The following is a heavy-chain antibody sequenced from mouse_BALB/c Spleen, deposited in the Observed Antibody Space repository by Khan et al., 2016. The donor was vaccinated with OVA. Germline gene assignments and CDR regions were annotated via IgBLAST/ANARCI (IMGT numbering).Heavy chain of an antibody. CDR1: GDSITTGY. CDR3: ARSTYRYAFVY. Sequence: MQLEESGPSLVKPSQTLSLTCSVTGDSITTGYWNWIRKFPGNKLEYMGYIIYTGYTYYNPSLKSRISITRHTSNNQYYLQLNSVTDEDTATCYCARSTYRYAFVYWGQGTLVTVSA. CDR2: IIYTGYT. V-gene: IGHV3-8*02. J-gene: IGHJ3*01. D-gene: IGHD2-14*01.